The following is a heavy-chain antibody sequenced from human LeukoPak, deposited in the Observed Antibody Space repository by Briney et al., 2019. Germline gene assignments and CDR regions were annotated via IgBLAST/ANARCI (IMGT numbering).Heavy chain of an antibody. D-gene: IGHD3-3*01. J-gene: IGHJ4*02. CDR2: IRYDGSNK. CDR3: AKDRITIFGVAPRYYFDY. CDR1: GFTFSSYG. Sequence: PGGSLRLSCAASGFTFSSYGMHWVRQAPGKGLEWVAFIRYDGSNKYYADSVKGRFTISRDNSKNTLYLQMNSLRAEDTAVYYCAKDRITIFGVAPRYYFDYWGQGTLVTVSS. V-gene: IGHV3-30*02.